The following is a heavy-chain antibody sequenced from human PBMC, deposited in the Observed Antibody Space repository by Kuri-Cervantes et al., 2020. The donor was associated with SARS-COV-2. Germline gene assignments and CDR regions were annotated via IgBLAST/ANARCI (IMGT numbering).Heavy chain of an antibody. V-gene: IGHV3-23*01. J-gene: IGHJ4*02. CDR1: GFTFGSYA. Sequence: GESLKISCAASGFTFGSYAMNWVRQAPGKGLEWVSYISSSSSATYYADSVKGRFTISRDNSKNTLYLQMNSLRAEDTAVYYCAKAGKKEGYCSSTSCYLDSDYWGQGTRVTVSS. D-gene: IGHD2-2*01. CDR3: AKAGKKEGYCSSTSCYLDSDY. CDR2: ISSSSSAT.